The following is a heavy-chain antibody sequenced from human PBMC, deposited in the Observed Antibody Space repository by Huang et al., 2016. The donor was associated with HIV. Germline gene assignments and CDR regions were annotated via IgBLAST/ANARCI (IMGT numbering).Heavy chain of an antibody. CDR1: GFTFTNYA. D-gene: IGHD3-10*01. CDR2: IGSSSSYI. Sequence: EVQLVESGGGLVKPGGSLRLSCVASGFTFTNYAMNWVRQAPGKGLEWGSAIGSSSSYIYYADSVKGRFTISREDAKNSLYLQRNSLRAEDTAVYYCARPQGDKVRGIIRSYYYYYGMDVWGRGTTVTVSS. J-gene: IGHJ6*02. V-gene: IGHV3-21*06. CDR3: ARPQGDKVRGIIRSYYYYYGMDV.